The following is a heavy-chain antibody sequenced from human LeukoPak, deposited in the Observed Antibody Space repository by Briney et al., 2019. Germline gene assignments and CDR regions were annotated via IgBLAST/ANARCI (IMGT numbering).Heavy chain of an antibody. Sequence: SETLSLTCTVSGVSISNHYSSWIRQPPGKGLEWIGYIYYTGNTNYNPSLKSRLTISVDTSKNQFSLRLSSVTAADTAVYYCARHIQVVVDATVYYYGMDVWGQGTTVTVSS. CDR3: ARHIQVVVDATVYYYGMDV. J-gene: IGHJ6*02. V-gene: IGHV4-59*08. D-gene: IGHD2-15*01. CDR2: IYYTGNT. CDR1: GVSISNHY.